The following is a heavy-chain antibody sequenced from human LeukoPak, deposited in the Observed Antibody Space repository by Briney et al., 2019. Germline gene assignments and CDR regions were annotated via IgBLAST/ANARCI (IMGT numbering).Heavy chain of an antibody. CDR3: AKESRAVVVAARHYYYYYMDV. V-gene: IGHV3-43D*03. J-gene: IGHJ6*03. CDR1: GFTFDDYA. D-gene: IGHD2-15*01. Sequence: GGSLRLSCAASGFTFDDYAMHWVRQAPGKGLEWVSLISWDGGSTYYADSVKGRVTISRDNSKNSLYLQMNSLRAEDTALYYCAKESRAVVVAARHYYYYYMDVWGKGTTVTVSS. CDR2: ISWDGGST.